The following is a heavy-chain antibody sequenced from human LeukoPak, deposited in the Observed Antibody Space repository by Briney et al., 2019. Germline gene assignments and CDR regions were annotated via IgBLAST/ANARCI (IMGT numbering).Heavy chain of an antibody. J-gene: IGHJ5*02. V-gene: IGHV3-53*01. CDR1: GFTFSSYS. CDR3: ARDGPARWFDP. CDR2: IYSGGST. Sequence: SGGSLRLSCAASGFTFSSYSMNWVRQAPGKGLEWVSVIYSGGSTYYADSVKGRFTISRDNSKNTLYLQMNSLRAEDTAVYYCARDGPARWFDPWGQGTLVTVSS. D-gene: IGHD2-2*01.